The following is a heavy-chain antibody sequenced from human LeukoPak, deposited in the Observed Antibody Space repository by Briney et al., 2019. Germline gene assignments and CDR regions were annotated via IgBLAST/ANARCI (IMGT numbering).Heavy chain of an antibody. CDR1: GDSISSDDYY. D-gene: IGHD3-3*01. CDR3: ARVIFGVGFDYYYYMDV. CDR2: IYYSGST. V-gene: IGHV4-61*08. Sequence: SETLSLTCTVSGDSISSDDYYWSWIRQPPGKGLEWIGYIYYSGSTNYNPSLKSRVTISVNTSKNQFSLKLSSVTAADTAVYYCARVIFGVGFDYYYYMDVWGKGTTVTVSS. J-gene: IGHJ6*03.